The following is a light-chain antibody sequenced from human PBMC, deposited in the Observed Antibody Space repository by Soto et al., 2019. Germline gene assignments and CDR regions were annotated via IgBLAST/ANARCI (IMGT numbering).Light chain of an antibody. Sequence: DIQMSQSPSTLSASVGDRVTITCRASRSLTRWLAWYQQKPGRAPTLLIYETSILQSVVPRRFSGVGSGTDFTLTIRGVQPDDIATYYCKLYCTLCTFGHGTRV. CDR2: ETS. J-gene: IGKJ1*01. CDR1: RSLTRW. V-gene: IGKV1-5*03. CDR3: KLYCTLCT.